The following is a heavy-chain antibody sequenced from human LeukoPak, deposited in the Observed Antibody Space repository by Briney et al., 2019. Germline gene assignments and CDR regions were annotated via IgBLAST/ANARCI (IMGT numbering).Heavy chain of an antibody. CDR3: VRERSHGLRYHSFDY. CDR2: ISSSCATI. Sequence: PGGSLRLSCAASGFTFSSYWMSWVRQAPGKGLEWFSYISSSCATISYADSVKGRFTISRDDAKNSLYLQMNSLRDEDTAVYYCVRERSHGLRYHSFDYWGQGSLVTVSS. D-gene: IGHD5-12*01. J-gene: IGHJ4*02. CDR1: GFTFSSYW. V-gene: IGHV3-48*02.